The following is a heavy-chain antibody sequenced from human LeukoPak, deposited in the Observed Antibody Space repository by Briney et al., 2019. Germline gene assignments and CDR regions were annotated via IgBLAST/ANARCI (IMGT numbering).Heavy chain of an antibody. CDR3: ARRGYNFRRYYYFDY. CDR1: GYSFTSYW. V-gene: IGHV5-51*01. Sequence: GESLKISCKGSGYSFTSYWIGWVRQMPGKGLEWMGIIYPGDSDTRYSPSFQGQVTISADKSISTAYLQWSSLKASDTAMYYCARRGYNFRRYYYFDYWGQGTLVTASS. D-gene: IGHD5-24*01. J-gene: IGHJ4*02. CDR2: IYPGDSDT.